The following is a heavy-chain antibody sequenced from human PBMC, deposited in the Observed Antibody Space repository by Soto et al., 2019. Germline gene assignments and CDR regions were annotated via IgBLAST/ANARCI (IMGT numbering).Heavy chain of an antibody. D-gene: IGHD6-13*01. CDR1: GYTFTSYY. J-gene: IGHJ6*02. CDR2: INPSGGST. V-gene: IGHV1-46*01. Sequence: GASVKVSCKASGYTFTSYYMHWVRQAPGQGLEWMGIINPSGGSTSYAQKFQGRVTMTRDTSTSTVYMELSSLRSEDTAVYYCAREGRFPGIAAAGTDRSTYYYGKDVWGQGTTVTVSS. CDR3: AREGRFPGIAAAGTDRSTYYYGKDV.